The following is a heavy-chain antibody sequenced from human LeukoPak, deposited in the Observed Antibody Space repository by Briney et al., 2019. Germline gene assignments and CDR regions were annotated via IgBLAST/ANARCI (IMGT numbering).Heavy chain of an antibody. D-gene: IGHD2-2*01. Sequence: PGGSLRLSCAASGFTFSNYAMSWVRQAPGKGLEWVSSISTRSNYIYYADSVKGRFTISRDNGKNSLYLQMNSVRAEDTAVYYCARDLYCSSTSCPEDYWGQGTLVTVSS. CDR1: GFTFSNYA. J-gene: IGHJ4*02. CDR3: ARDLYCSSTSCPEDY. CDR2: ISTRSNYI. V-gene: IGHV3-21*01.